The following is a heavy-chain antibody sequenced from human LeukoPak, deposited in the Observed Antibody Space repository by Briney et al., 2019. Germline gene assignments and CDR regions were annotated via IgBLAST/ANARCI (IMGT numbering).Heavy chain of an antibody. Sequence: PGGSLRLSCAASGFTFSSYSMNWVRQAPGKGLEWVSSISSSSSYIYYADSVKGRFTISRDNAKNSLYLQMNSLRAEDTAVYYCANGKQGAGAFDIWGQGTMVTVSS. CDR1: GFTFSSYS. V-gene: IGHV3-21*04. J-gene: IGHJ3*02. CDR2: ISSSSSYI. CDR3: ANGKQGAGAFDI.